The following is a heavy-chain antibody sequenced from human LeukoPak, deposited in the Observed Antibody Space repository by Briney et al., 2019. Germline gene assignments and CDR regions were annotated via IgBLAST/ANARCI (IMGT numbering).Heavy chain of an antibody. CDR1: GASIRSYY. J-gene: IGHJ3*02. CDR3: ARNQDWAFDI. D-gene: IGHD3-9*01. Sequence: SETLSLTCTVSGASIRSYYWTWVRQPPGKGLEYIGYIYNSGTTNYNPSLKSRITMSVDTSKNQFSLRLSSVASADTAMYYCARNQDWAFDIWGQGTMVTVSS. V-gene: IGHV4-59*08. CDR2: IYNSGTT.